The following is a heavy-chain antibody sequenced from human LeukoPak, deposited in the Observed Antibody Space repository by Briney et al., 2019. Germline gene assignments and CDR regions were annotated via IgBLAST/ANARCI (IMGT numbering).Heavy chain of an antibody. Sequence: PGGSLRLSCAASGFTFSTYSMTWVRQAPGKGLEWVSSISSSSRYIHYADSLKGRFTISRDNAKNSLYLQMNSLRAEDTAVYYCARHVDITMIPRFDPWGQGTLVTVSS. J-gene: IGHJ5*02. CDR3: ARHVDITMIPRFDP. V-gene: IGHV3-21*06. CDR1: GFTFSTYS. CDR2: ISSSSRYI. D-gene: IGHD3-22*01.